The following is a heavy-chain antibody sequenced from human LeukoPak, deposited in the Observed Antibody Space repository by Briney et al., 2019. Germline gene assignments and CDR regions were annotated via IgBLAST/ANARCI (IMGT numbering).Heavy chain of an antibody. Sequence: GGSLRLSCAASGFTFSDYYMSWIRQAPGKGLEWVSYISSSSSYTNYADSMKGRFTISRDNAKNSLYLQMNSLRAEDTAVYYCARDQGRTDYWGQGTLVTVSS. CDR3: ARDQGRTDY. J-gene: IGHJ4*02. CDR1: GFTFSDYY. CDR2: ISSSSSYT. V-gene: IGHV3-11*06.